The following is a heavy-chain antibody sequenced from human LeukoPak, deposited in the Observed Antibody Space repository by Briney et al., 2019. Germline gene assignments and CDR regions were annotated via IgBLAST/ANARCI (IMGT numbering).Heavy chain of an antibody. V-gene: IGHV3-30*03. CDR2: ISYDGSNK. D-gene: IGHD3-3*01. CDR1: GFTFSSYG. CDR3: AREGTIFGVVRGYMDV. Sequence: GRSLRLSCAASGFTFSSYGMHWVRQAPGKGLEWVAVISYDGSNKYYADSVKGRFTISRDNSKNTLYLQMNSLRAEDTAVYYRAREGTIFGVVRGYMDVWGKGTTVTVSS. J-gene: IGHJ6*03.